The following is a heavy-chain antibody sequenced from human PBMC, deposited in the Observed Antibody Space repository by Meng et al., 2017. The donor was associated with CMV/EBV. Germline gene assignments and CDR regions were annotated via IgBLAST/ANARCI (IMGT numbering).Heavy chain of an antibody. CDR2: IYSGGST. V-gene: IGHV3-66*01. D-gene: IGHD5-24*01. CDR1: GFTVSSNY. J-gene: IGHJ4*02. Sequence: EVEVVGLGGGFVPPGGSLRLSCAAFGFTVSSNYMSWVRQAPGKGLEWVSVIYSGGSTYYADSVKGRFTISRDNSKNTLYLQMNSLRAEDTAVYYCAREGDGYDKAPYWGQGTLVTVSS. CDR3: AREGDGYDKAPY.